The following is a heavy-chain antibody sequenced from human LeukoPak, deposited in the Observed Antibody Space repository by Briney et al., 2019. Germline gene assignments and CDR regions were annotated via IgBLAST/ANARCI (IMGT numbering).Heavy chain of an antibody. Sequence: GSLRLSCAASGFTFSSYAMSWVRQAPGKGLEWVSAISGSGGSTYYADSVKGRFTISRDNSKNTLYLQMNSLRAEDTAVYYCARDSVGVVVPWFDPWGQGTLVTVSS. D-gene: IGHD3-22*01. V-gene: IGHV3-23*01. J-gene: IGHJ5*02. CDR3: ARDSVGVVVPWFDP. CDR1: GFTFSSYA. CDR2: ISGSGGST.